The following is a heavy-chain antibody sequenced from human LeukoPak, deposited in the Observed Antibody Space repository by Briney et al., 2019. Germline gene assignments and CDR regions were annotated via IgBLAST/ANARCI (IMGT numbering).Heavy chain of an antibody. V-gene: IGHV1-69*04. J-gene: IGHJ6*02. CDR2: IIPILGIA. Sequence: GASVKVSCKASGGTFSSYAISWVRQAPGQGLEWMGRIIPILGIANYAQKFQGRVTITADKSTSTAYMELSSLRSEDTAVYNCARMVYSGSAHYGMDVWGQGTTVTVSS. CDR3: ARMVYSGSAHYGMDV. CDR1: GGTFSSYA. D-gene: IGHD1-26*01.